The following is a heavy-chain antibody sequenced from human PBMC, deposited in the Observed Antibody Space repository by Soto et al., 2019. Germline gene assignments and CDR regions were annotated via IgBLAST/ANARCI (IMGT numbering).Heavy chain of an antibody. CDR1: GGSFSGYY. CDR3: ARGVKLREYCSRTSCSYYYYYGMDV. J-gene: IGHJ6*02. D-gene: IGHD2-2*01. Sequence: SETLSLTCAVYGGSFSGYYWSWIRQPPGKGLEWIGEINHSGSTNYDPSLKSRVTISVDTSKNQFSLKLSSVTAADTAVYYCARGVKLREYCSRTSCSYYYYYGMDVWGQGTTVTVSS. CDR2: INHSGST. V-gene: IGHV4-34*01.